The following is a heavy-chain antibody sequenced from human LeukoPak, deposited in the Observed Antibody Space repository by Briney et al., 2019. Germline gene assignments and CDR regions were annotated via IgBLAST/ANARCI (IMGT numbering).Heavy chain of an antibody. CDR2: ITASGGSK. D-gene: IGHD6-13*01. Sequence: GGSLRLSCAASGFTFRSYAMTWVRQAPGKGLEWVSGITASGGSKYYADSVKGRFTISRDNSKEKLYLAINSLRVEDTAIYYCAKYREPAAVGWFDPWGQGTLVTVSS. CDR3: AKYREPAAVGWFDP. CDR1: GFTFRSYA. V-gene: IGHV3-23*01. J-gene: IGHJ5*02.